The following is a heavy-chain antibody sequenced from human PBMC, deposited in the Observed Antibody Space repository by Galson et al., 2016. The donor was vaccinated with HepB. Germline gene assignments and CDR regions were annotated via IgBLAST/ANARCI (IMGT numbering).Heavy chain of an antibody. V-gene: IGHV1-18*04. Sequence: SVKVSCKASGYTFTSYGFSWVRQAPGQGLEWMGWISAYNGYTNYAQKLQGRVTMTTDTSTSTAYMELRSLRSDDTAVYYCASYRLLAPSYNWFDPWGQGTLVTVSS. CDR3: ASYRLLAPSYNWFDP. CDR2: ISAYNGYT. CDR1: GYTFTSYG. J-gene: IGHJ5*02. D-gene: IGHD1-14*01.